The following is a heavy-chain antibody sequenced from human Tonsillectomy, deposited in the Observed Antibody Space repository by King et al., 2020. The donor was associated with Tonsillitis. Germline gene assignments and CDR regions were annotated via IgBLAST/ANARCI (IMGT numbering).Heavy chain of an antibody. D-gene: IGHD3-9*01. CDR3: TRGRKTGTLGL. V-gene: IGHV1-2*02. J-gene: IGHJ4*02. Sequence: VQLVESGAEVKKPGASLKVSCKASEYTFTDYYIYWVRQAPGQGLEWMGWINFNSGGRNYAQKFQGRVTMTRDTSISTVYMELSRLRSDDTAVYYCTRGRKTGTLGLWGQGTLVTVSS. CDR2: INFNSGGR. CDR1: EYTFTDYY.